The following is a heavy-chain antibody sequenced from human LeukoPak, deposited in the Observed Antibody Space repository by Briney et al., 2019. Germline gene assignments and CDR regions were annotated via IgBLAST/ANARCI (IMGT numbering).Heavy chain of an antibody. D-gene: IGHD3-10*02. CDR3: AELGITMIGGV. J-gene: IGHJ6*04. Sequence: GGSLKLSCAASGFTFSSYSMNWVRQAPGKGLEWVSYISSSGSTIYYADSVKGRFTISRDNAKNSLYLQMNSLRAEDTAVYYCAELGITMIGGVWGKGTTVTISS. CDR1: GFTFSSYS. CDR2: ISSSGSTI. V-gene: IGHV3-48*04.